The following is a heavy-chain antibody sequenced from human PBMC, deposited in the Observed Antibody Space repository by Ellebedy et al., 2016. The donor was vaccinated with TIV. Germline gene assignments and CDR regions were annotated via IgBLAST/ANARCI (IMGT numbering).Heavy chain of an antibody. Sequence: SETLSLTCTVSGGSISRSSYYWGWIRQSPQKGLEWIGSIYYTGSTFYNPSLKSRVTISVATSKSQFSLRFTSVTAADTAVYYCARWFGELLYVRWFDPWGQGTLVTVSS. CDR1: GGSISRSSYY. J-gene: IGHJ5*02. CDR2: IYYTGST. D-gene: IGHD3-10*01. V-gene: IGHV4-39*01. CDR3: ARWFGELLYVRWFDP.